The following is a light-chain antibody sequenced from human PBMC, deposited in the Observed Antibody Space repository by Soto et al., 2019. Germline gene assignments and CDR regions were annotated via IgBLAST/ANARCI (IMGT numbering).Light chain of an antibody. V-gene: IGKV1-5*01. CDR1: QSISSW. CDR3: QQYNNYPYT. CDR2: DAA. Sequence: IQMTQSPSTLSASVRDRVTITCRASQSISSWLAWYQQKPGKAPKLLIYDAASLESGVPSRFSGSGSGTEFTLTISSLQPDDFATYYCQQYNNYPYTFGQGTKLEI. J-gene: IGKJ2*01.